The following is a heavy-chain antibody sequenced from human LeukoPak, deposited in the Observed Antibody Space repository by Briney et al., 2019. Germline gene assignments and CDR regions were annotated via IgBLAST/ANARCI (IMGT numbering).Heavy chain of an antibody. V-gene: IGHV1-69*05. J-gene: IGHJ4*02. D-gene: IGHD6-13*01. CDR2: IIPIFGTA. CDR3: ARSRQGIAAAGTIFDAFDY. CDR1: GGTFSSYA. Sequence: SVKVSCKASGGTFSSYAISWVRQAPGQGLEWMGGIIPIFGTANYAQKIQGRVTITTDESTSTAYMELSSLRSEDTAVYYCARSRQGIAAAGTIFDAFDYWGQGTLVTVSS.